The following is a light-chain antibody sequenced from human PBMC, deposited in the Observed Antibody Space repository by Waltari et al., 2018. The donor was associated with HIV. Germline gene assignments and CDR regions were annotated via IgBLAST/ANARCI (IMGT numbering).Light chain of an antibody. J-gene: IGLJ3*02. Sequence: QSVLTQPPSVSGAPGQRVTISCTGSSSHIGAGYDVHWYQQLPGTAPKLLIYANSNRAAGLPDRFSGSKDGTSSSLASTGLQAEDEADYYCASFTGDNTVMFGGGTEVTVL. V-gene: IGLV1-40*01. CDR2: ANS. CDR1: SSHIGAGYD. CDR3: ASFTGDNTVM.